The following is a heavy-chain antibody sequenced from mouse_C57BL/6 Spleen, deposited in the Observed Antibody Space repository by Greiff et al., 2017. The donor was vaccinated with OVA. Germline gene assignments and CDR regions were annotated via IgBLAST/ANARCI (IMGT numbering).Heavy chain of an antibody. CDR3: ARPSSYGYFDV. D-gene: IGHD1-1*01. CDR2: ISSGSSTI. CDR1: GLTFSDYG. J-gene: IGHJ1*03. V-gene: IGHV5-17*01. Sequence: EVHLVESGGGLVKPGGSLKLSCAASGLTFSDYGMHWVRQAPEKGLEWVAYISSGSSTIYYADTVKGLFTISRDNAKNTLFLQMTSLRSEDTAMYYCARPSSYGYFDVWGTGTTVTVSA.